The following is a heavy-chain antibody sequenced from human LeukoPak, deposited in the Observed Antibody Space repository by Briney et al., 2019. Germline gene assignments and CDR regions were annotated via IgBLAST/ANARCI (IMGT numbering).Heavy chain of an antibody. D-gene: IGHD2-2*01. J-gene: IGHJ3*02. Sequence: SGTLSLTCTVSGGSISSYYWTWIRQPPGTGLEWIGYIFYSGGSNYNPSLKSRVTISVDTSKNHFSLKLSSVTAADTAVYYCARLGSTFDIWGQGTMVTVSS. V-gene: IGHV4-59*08. CDR2: IFYSGGS. CDR3: ARLGSTFDI. CDR1: GGSISSYY.